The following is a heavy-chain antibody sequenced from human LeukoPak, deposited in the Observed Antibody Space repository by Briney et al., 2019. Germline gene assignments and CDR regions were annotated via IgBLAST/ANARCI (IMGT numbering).Heavy chain of an antibody. J-gene: IGHJ6*02. Sequence: GSLRLSCAASGFTFSSYAMSWVRQAPGKGLEWIGYFFYSGSTRYNPSLKSRVTISGDMSNNQFSLRLTSLTAADTAVYYCARNAGTKDYYYGMDVWGQGTTVIVSS. CDR3: ARNAGTKDYYYGMDV. CDR1: GFTFSSYA. D-gene: IGHD2-2*01. CDR2: FFYSGST. V-gene: IGHV4-59*08.